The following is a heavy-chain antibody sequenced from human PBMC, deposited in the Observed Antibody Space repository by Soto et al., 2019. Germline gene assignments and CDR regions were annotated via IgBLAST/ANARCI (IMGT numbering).Heavy chain of an antibody. CDR2: IIPIFGTA. CDR1: GGTFSSYA. Sequence: QVQLVQSGAEVKKPGSSVKVSCKASGGTFSSYAISWVRQAPGQGLEWMGGIIPIFGTANYAQRFQGRVTITADESTSTADMELSSLRSEDTAVYYCAREVASGSHIGYWGQGNPVTVCS. D-gene: IGHD3-10*01. V-gene: IGHV1-69*01. CDR3: AREVASGSHIGY. J-gene: IGHJ4*02.